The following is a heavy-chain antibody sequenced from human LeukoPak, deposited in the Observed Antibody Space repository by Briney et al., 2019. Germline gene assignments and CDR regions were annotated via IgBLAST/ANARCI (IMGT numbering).Heavy chain of an antibody. J-gene: IGHJ3*02. Sequence: PETLSLTCTVSGGSIGSYYWCWIRQPPGKGLEWIGYIYYSGSTNYNPSLKSRVTMSVDTSKNQFSLKLSSVTAADTAVYYCARDAGSVTSDALDIWGQGTMVTVSS. CDR2: IYYSGST. V-gene: IGHV4-59*01. D-gene: IGHD4-17*01. CDR1: GGSIGSYY. CDR3: ARDAGSVTSDALDI.